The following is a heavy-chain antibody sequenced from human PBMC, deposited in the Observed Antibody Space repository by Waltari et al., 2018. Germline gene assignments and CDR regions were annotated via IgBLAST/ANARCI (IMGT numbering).Heavy chain of an antibody. CDR1: GYTFTSYD. J-gene: IGHJ6*02. CDR3: ARGVGWQQLVRDGMDV. CDR2: RNPNSCNT. V-gene: IGHV1-8*03. D-gene: IGHD6-13*01. Sequence: QVQLVQSGAEVKKPGASVKVSCKASGYTFTSYDINWVRQATGQGLEWMGWRNPNSCNTGYAQKFQGRVTITRNTSISTAYMELSSLRSEDTAVYYCARGVGWQQLVRDGMDVWGQGTTVTVSS.